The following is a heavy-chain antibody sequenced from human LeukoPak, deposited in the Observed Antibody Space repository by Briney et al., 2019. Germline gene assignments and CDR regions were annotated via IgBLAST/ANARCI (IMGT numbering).Heavy chain of an antibody. D-gene: IGHD6-13*01. Sequence: SETPSLTCAVYGGSFSGHYWSWIRQPPGKGLEWIGEINHSGSTNYNPSLKSRVTISVDTSKNQFSLKLSSVTAADTAVYYCASSAAEYLYYFDYWGQGTLVTVSS. J-gene: IGHJ4*02. V-gene: IGHV4-34*01. CDR2: INHSGST. CDR3: ASSAAEYLYYFDY. CDR1: GGSFSGHY.